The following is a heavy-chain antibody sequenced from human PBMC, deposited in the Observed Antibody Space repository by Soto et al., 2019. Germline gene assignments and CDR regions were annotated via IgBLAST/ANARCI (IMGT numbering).Heavy chain of an antibody. CDR3: ARPFAPVTTKGGMDV. V-gene: IGHV1-69*13. CDR1: GGTFSSYA. CDR2: IIPIFGTA. J-gene: IGHJ6*02. Sequence: ASVKVSCKASGGTFSSYAISWVRQAPGQGLEWMGGIIPIFGTANYAQKFRGRVTITADESTSTAYMELSSLRSEDTAVYYCARPFAPVTTKGGMDVWGQGTTVTVSS. D-gene: IGHD4-4*01.